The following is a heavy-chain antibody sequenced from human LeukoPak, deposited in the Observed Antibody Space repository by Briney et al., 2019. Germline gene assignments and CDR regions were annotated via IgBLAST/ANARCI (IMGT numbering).Heavy chain of an antibody. CDR2: IYYSGST. CDR3: ARVGQYSSSFDY. J-gene: IGHJ4*02. CDR1: GGSISSSSYY. V-gene: IGHV4-39*07. D-gene: IGHD6-13*01. Sequence: SETLSLTCTVSGGSISSSSYYWGWIRQPPGKGLEWIGSIYYSGSTYYNPSLKSRVTISVDTSKNQFSLKLSSVTAADTAVYYCARVGQYSSSFDYWGQGTLVTVSS.